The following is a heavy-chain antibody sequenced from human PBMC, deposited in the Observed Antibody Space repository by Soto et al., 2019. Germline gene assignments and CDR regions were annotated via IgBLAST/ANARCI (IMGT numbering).Heavy chain of an antibody. J-gene: IGHJ5*02. Sequence: RASVKVSCKASGYTFTSYGISWVRQAPGQGLEWMGWISAYNGNTNYAQKLQGRVTMTTDTSTSTAYMELRSLRSDDTAVYYCARDIAASHDNWFDPWGQGTLVTVSS. CDR1: GYTFTSYG. CDR3: ARDIAASHDNWFDP. V-gene: IGHV1-18*01. D-gene: IGHD6-13*01. CDR2: ISAYNGNT.